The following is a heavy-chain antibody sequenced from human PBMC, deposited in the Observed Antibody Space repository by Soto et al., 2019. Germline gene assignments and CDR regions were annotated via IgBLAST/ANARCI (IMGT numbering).Heavy chain of an antibody. V-gene: IGHV3-64*01. CDR1: GFTFSSYA. J-gene: IGHJ6*03. Sequence: PGGSLRLSCAASGFTFSSYAMHWVRQAPGKGLEYVSAISSNGGSTYYANSVKGRFTISRDNSKNTLYLQMGSLRAEDMAVYYCARSTVTTQGDYYYYYMDVWGKGTTVTVSS. CDR2: ISSNGGST. D-gene: IGHD4-4*01. CDR3: ARSTVTTQGDYYYYYMDV.